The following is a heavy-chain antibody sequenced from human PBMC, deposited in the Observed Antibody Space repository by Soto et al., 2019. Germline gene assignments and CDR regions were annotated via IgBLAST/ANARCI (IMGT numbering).Heavy chain of an antibody. CDR3: AVQYYYYYGMDV. CDR2: IIPIFGTA. J-gene: IGHJ6*02. Sequence: SVKVSCKASGGTFSSYAISWVRQAPGQGLEWMGGIIPIFGTANYAQKFQGRVTITADESTSTAYMELSSLRSDDTAVYYCAVQYYYYYGMDVWGQGTTVTVSS. CDR1: GGTFSSYA. V-gene: IGHV1-69*13. D-gene: IGHD1-1*01.